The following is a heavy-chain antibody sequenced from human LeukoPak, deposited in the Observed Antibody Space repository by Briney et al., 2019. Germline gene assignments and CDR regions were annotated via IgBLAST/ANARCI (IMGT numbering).Heavy chain of an antibody. V-gene: IGHV4-34*03. D-gene: IGHD6-19*01. Sequence: PSETLSLTCAVYGGSFSGYYWSWIRQPPGKGLEWIGEINHSGSTNYNPSLKSRVTISVDTSKNQFSLKLSSVTAADTAVYYCRLDSNSGWYGLDAFDIWGQGTMVTVSS. CDR2: INHSGST. CDR1: GGSFSGYY. J-gene: IGHJ3*02. CDR3: RLDSNSGWYGLDAFDI.